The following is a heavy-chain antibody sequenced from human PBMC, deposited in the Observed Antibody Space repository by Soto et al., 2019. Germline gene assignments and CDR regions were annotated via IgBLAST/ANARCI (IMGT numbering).Heavy chain of an antibody. D-gene: IGHD3-22*01. J-gene: IGHJ4*02. V-gene: IGHV4-30-4*08. Sequence: QVQLQESGAGLVKPSQTLSLTCTVAGASISSGDYYWSWIRQPPGKGLEWIGYIYYSGNHKYNPSLKSRLTMSVYTSKNQFSLKLSSVTAAHTAVYYCVSTYYYETSGPFDLWGQGILVTVSS. CDR3: VSTYYYETSGPFDL. CDR2: IYYSGNH. CDR1: GASISSGDYY.